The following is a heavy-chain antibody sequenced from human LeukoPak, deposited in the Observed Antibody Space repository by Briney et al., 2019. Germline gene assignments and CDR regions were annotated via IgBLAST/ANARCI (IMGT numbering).Heavy chain of an antibody. Sequence: PSETLSLTCAVYGWSFSGYYWSWIRQPPGKGLEWIGEINHSGSTNYNPSLKSRVTISVDTSKNQFSLKPSSVTAADTAVYYCTGRDGVLGDPFDYWGQGTLVTVSS. J-gene: IGHJ4*02. CDR3: TGRDGVLGDPFDY. D-gene: IGHD5-24*01. V-gene: IGHV4-34*01. CDR2: INHSGST. CDR1: GWSFSGYY.